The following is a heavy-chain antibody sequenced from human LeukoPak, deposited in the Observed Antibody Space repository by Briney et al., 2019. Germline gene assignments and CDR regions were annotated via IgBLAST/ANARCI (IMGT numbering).Heavy chain of an antibody. V-gene: IGHV3-30-3*01. CDR3: AREVAVAGTYYFDY. CDR1: GFTFSSYA. D-gene: IGHD6-19*01. Sequence: GGSLRLSCAASGFTFSSYAMSWVRQAPGKGLEWVAVISYDGSNKCYADSVKGRFTISRDNSKNTLYLQMNSLRAEDTAVYYCAREVAVAGTYYFDYWGQGTLVTVSS. J-gene: IGHJ4*02. CDR2: ISYDGSNK.